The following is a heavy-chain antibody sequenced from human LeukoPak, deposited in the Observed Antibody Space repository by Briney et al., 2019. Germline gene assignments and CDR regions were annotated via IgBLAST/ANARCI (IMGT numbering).Heavy chain of an antibody. D-gene: IGHD5-12*01. Sequence: SVKVSCKASGGTFGSYTISWVRQAPGQGLEWMGRIIPIIGVANYAQKFQGRVTITADKSTSTAYMDLSSLRSEDTALYYCAKGPVARVDSYYHYMDVWGKGTTVTVSS. J-gene: IGHJ6*03. CDR3: AKGPVARVDSYYHYMDV. CDR1: GGTFGSYT. CDR2: IIPIIGVA. V-gene: IGHV1-69*02.